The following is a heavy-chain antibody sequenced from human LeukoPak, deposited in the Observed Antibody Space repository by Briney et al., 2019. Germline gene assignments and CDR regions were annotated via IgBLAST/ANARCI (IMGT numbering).Heavy chain of an antibody. CDR3: ARGPQYYYGSGSSTAYYYYYGMDV. D-gene: IGHD3-10*01. CDR1: GGSFSGYY. J-gene: IGHJ6*04. CDR2: INHSGST. Sequence: PSETLSLTCAVYGGSFSGYYWSWIRQPPGKGLEWLGEINHSGSTNYNPSLKSRVTISVDTSKNQFSLKLSSVTAADTAVYYCARGPQYYYGSGSSTAYYYYYGMDVWGKGTTVTVSS. V-gene: IGHV4-34*01.